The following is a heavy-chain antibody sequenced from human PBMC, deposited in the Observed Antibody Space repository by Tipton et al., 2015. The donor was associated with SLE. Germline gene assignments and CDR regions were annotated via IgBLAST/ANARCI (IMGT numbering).Heavy chain of an antibody. V-gene: IGHV4-4*08. J-gene: IGHJ5*02. Sequence: TLSLTCTVSGGSISSHYWSWIRQPPGKGLEWIGYIYTSGSTNYNPSLKSRVTISADTSKNQFSLKLSSVTAADTAVYYCASGGYGSGSHYLGGWFDPWGRGTLVTVSS. CDR2: IYTSGST. D-gene: IGHD3-10*01. CDR3: ASGGYGSGSHYLGGWFDP. CDR1: GGSISSHY.